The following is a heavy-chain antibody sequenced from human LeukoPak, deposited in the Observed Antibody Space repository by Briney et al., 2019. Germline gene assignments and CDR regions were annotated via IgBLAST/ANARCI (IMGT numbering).Heavy chain of an antibody. D-gene: IGHD2-8*02. V-gene: IGHV4-31*03. Sequence: SETLSLTCTVSGGSISSGGYSWRWIRQHPGKGLEWIGYIYYSGSTYYNPSLKSRVTISVDTSKNQFSLKLSSVTAADTAVYYCARGTGPPFGYYYGMDVWGQGTTVTVSS. CDR1: GGSISSGGYS. J-gene: IGHJ6*02. CDR2: IYYSGST. CDR3: ARGTGPPFGYYYGMDV.